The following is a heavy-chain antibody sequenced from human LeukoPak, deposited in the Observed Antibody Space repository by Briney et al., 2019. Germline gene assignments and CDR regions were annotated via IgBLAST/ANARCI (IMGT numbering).Heavy chain of an antibody. Sequence: AASVKVSCKASGGTFSSYAVSWVRQARGQGLEWMGGIIPIFGTANYAQKFQGRVTITTDESTSTAYMELSSLRSEDTAVYYCARSYCSSTSCYYYYYMDVWGKGTTVTVSS. CDR2: IIPIFGTA. CDR3: ARSYCSSTSCYYYYYMDV. V-gene: IGHV1-69*05. CDR1: GGTFSSYA. J-gene: IGHJ6*03. D-gene: IGHD2-2*01.